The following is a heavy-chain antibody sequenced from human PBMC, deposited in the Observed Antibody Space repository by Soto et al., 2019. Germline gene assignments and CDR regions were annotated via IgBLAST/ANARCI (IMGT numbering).Heavy chain of an antibody. J-gene: IGHJ6*02. CDR1: GGTFSSYA. CDR3: AKHCSSTSCSQRYYYYYYGMDV. D-gene: IGHD2-2*01. CDR2: IIPIFGTA. Sequence: ASVKVSCKASGGTFSSYAISWVRQAPGQGLEWMGGIIPIFGTANYAQKFQGRVTITADKSTSTAYMELSSLRSEDTAVYYCAKHCSSTSCSQRYYYYYYGMDVWGQGTTVTVSS. V-gene: IGHV1-69*06.